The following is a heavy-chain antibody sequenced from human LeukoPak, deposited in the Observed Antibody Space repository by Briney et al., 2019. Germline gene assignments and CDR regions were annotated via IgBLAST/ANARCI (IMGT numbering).Heavy chain of an antibody. J-gene: IGHJ4*02. V-gene: IGHV1-18*01. CDR3: ARAGGYCSSTSCQTFDY. D-gene: IGHD2-2*01. CDR2: ISAYNGNT. CDR1: GYTFTSYG. Sequence: ASVKVSCKASGYTFTSYGISWVRQAPGQGLEWMGWISAYNGNTNYAQKLQGRVTMTTDTSTSTVYMELRSLRSDDTAVYYCARAGGYCSSTSCQTFDYWGQGTLVTVSS.